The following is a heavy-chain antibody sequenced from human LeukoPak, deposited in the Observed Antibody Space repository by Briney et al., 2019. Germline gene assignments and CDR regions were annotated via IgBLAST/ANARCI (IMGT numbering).Heavy chain of an antibody. CDR2: INHSGST. J-gene: IGHJ3*02. CDR1: GGSFSGYY. CDR3: ARVPRNYYDSGGYRVDVFDI. D-gene: IGHD3-22*01. Sequence: PSETLSLTCAVYGGSFSGYYWSWIRQPPGKGLEWIGEINHSGSTNYNPSLKSRVTVSLDTSTNQFTLRLGSVTAADTAVYYCARVPRNYYDSGGYRVDVFDIWGQGTMVTVSS. V-gene: IGHV4-34*01.